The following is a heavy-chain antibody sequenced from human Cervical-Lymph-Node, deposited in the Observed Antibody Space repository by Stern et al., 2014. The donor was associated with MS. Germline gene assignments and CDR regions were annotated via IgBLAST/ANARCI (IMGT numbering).Heavy chain of an antibody. CDR3: AREGGNTAEYFQH. CDR1: GFTFSSSG. CDR2: IYYDGSNR. J-gene: IGHJ1*01. V-gene: IGHV3-33*01. D-gene: IGHD4-23*01. Sequence: QVQLVESGGGVVQPGGSLRISCAASGFTFSSSGMHWVRQAPGNGLEWLAIIYYDGSNRSYADSVKGRFTISRDNSKNTLYLQMNSLRAEDTAVYYCAREGGNTAEYFQHWGQGTLVTVSS.